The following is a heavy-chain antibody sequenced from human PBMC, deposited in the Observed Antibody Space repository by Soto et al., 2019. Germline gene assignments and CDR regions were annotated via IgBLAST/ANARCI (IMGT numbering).Heavy chain of an antibody. D-gene: IGHD3-10*01. J-gene: IGHJ4*02. CDR3: ARGVEGSYSPADF. Sequence: QVQLVQSGPEVKKPGASVTVSCKTSGYTFTDHGIDWVRQAPGQGLEWVGWVSSYNGNTNHAYNLKDRVIMTTDASTSTAYMELRGLRSDDTAVYYCARGVEGSYSPADFCGQGTPVTVSS. CDR2: VSSYNGNT. CDR1: GYTFTDHG. V-gene: IGHV1-18*01.